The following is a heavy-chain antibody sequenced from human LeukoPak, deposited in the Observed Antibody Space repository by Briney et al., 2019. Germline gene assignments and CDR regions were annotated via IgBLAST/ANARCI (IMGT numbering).Heavy chain of an antibody. CDR1: GFTFSGYW. Sequence: PGGSLRLSCAASGFTFSGYWMSWVRQAPGKGLEWVAYIQYDGSNQQYADSVKGRFTISRDNAKNSLYLQMNSLRAEDTALYYCAKSSRRWLQLLAFDYWGQGTLVTVSS. J-gene: IGHJ4*02. V-gene: IGHV3-30*02. D-gene: IGHD5-24*01. CDR3: AKSSRRWLQLLAFDY. CDR2: IQYDGSNQ.